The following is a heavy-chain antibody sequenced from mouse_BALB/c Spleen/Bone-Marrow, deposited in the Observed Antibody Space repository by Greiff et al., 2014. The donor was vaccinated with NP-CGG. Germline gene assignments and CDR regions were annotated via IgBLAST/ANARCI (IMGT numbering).Heavy chain of an antibody. CDR3: AREDSSGYDAMDY. V-gene: IGHV1-18*01. Sequence: EVQLQQSXPELVKPGASVKIPCKASGYTFTDYNMDWVKQSHGKSLEWIGDINPDNGGTIYNQKFKGKATLTVDKSSSTAYMELRSLTPEDTAVYYCAREDSSGYDAMDYWGQGTSVTVSS. D-gene: IGHD3-2*01. J-gene: IGHJ4*01. CDR2: INPDNGGT. CDR1: GYTFTDYN.